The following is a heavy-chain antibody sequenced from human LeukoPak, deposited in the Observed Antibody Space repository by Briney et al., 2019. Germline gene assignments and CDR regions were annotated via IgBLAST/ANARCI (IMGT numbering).Heavy chain of an antibody. Sequence: EASVKVSCKASGGTFSSYAIIWVRQAPGQGLEWMGAIIPIFGTINYAQKFQGRVTISADASTNTGYMELSSLRSEDTAVYYCARAGRTYDSSGYYLDYWGQGTLVTVSS. CDR3: ARAGRTYDSSGYYLDY. CDR2: IIPIFGTI. CDR1: GGTFSSYA. J-gene: IGHJ4*02. V-gene: IGHV1-69*13. D-gene: IGHD3-22*01.